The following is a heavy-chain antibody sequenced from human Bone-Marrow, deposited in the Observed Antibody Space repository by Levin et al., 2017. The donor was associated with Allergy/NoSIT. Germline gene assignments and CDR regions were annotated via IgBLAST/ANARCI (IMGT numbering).Heavy chain of an antibody. CDR2: IFHSGVA. V-gene: IGHV4-59*01. CDR1: GASLSDYY. Sequence: PSQTLSLTCSVSGASLSDYYWNWIRQPPGKGLEWIGYIFHSGVAEYNPSLKSRVALSVDTSKNQISLRMKSVTAAYTAVYYCARTSRGEQLVSWYFDLWGHGALVTVSS. J-gene: IGHJ2*01. CDR3: ARTSRGEQLVSWYFDL. D-gene: IGHD6-6*01.